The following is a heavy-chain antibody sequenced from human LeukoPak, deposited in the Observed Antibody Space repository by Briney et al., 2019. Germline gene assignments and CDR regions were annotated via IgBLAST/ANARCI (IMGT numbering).Heavy chain of an antibody. CDR3: ARGRVKMPPSKYDFWSGQASYHIRHEYYFDY. J-gene: IGHJ4*02. Sequence: PSETLSLTCAVYGGSFSGYYWSWIRQPPGKGLEWIGEINHSGSTNYNPSLKSRVTISVDTSKNQFSLKLSSVTAADTAVYYCARGRVKMPPSKYDFWSGQASYHIRHEYYFDYWGQGTLVTVSS. V-gene: IGHV4-34*01. CDR2: INHSGST. CDR1: GGSFSGYY. D-gene: IGHD3-3*01.